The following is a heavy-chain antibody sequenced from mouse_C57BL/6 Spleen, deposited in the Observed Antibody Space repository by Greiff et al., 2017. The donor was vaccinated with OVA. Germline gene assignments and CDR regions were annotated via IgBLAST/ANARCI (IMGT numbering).Heavy chain of an antibody. Sequence: VKLQESGAELVRPGASVTLSCKASGYTFTDYEMHWVKQTPVHGLEWIGAIDPETGGTAYNQKFKGKAILTADKSSSTAYMELRSLTSEDSAVYYCTRRDWDGYAMDYWGQGTSVTVSS. J-gene: IGHJ4*01. D-gene: IGHD4-1*01. CDR3: TRRDWDGYAMDY. CDR2: IDPETGGT. V-gene: IGHV1-15*01. CDR1: GYTFTDYE.